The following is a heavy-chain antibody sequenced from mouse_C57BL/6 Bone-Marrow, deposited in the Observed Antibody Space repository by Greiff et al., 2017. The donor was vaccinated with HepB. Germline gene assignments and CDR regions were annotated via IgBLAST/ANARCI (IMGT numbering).Heavy chain of an antibody. V-gene: IGHV1-9*01. J-gene: IGHJ4*01. CDR3: ARSPYGNYVDCYAMDY. CDR1: GYTFTGYW. Sequence: QVTLKESGAELMKPGASVKLSCKATGYTFTGYWIEWVKQRPGHGLEWIGEILPGSGSTNYNEKFKGKATFTADTSSNTAYMQLTSLTAEDSATYYCARSPYGNYVDCYAMDYWGQGTSVTVSS. D-gene: IGHD2-1*01. CDR2: ILPGSGST.